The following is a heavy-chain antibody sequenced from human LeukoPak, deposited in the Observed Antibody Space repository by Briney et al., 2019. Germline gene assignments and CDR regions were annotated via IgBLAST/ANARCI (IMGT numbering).Heavy chain of an antibody. CDR3: ARDGVRGPAGYYMDV. Sequence: PSETLSLTCAVYGGSFSGYYWSWIRQPPGKGLEWIGEINHSGSTNYNPSLKSRVTISVDTSKNQFSLKLSSVTAADTAVYYCARDGVRGPAGYYMDVWGKGTTVTISS. CDR1: GGSFSGYY. V-gene: IGHV4-34*01. D-gene: IGHD3-10*01. J-gene: IGHJ6*03. CDR2: INHSGST.